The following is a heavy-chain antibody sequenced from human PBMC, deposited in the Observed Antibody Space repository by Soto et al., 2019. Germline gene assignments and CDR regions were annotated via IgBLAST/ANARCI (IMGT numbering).Heavy chain of an antibody. CDR3: ARRCSGGSCHSSQYFYGMDV. CDR1: GYSFTNYW. V-gene: IGHV5-51*01. Sequence: GESLKISCKGSGYSFTNYWIAWVRQMPGKGLEWMAIIYPGDSETKYSPSFQGQVNISADKYISTAYLQWSSLKASDTATYYCARRCSGGSCHSSQYFYGMDVWGQGPTVTVSS. CDR2: IYPGDSET. J-gene: IGHJ6*02. D-gene: IGHD2-15*01.